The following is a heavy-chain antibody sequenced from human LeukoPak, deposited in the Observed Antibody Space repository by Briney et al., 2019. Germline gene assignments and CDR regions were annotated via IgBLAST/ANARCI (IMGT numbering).Heavy chain of an antibody. CDR3: AREGGSSGWYDAFHI. CDR1: GFTFSIYW. D-gene: IGHD6-19*01. V-gene: IGHV3-7*01. CDR2: INQDGSEK. J-gene: IGHJ3*02. Sequence: GGSLRLSCAASGFTFSIYWMTWVRQAPGKGLEWVASINQDGSEKYYVDSVKGRFTISRDNTKNLVYLQINSLRAEDTAVHYCAREGGSSGWYDAFHIWGQGTMVTVSS.